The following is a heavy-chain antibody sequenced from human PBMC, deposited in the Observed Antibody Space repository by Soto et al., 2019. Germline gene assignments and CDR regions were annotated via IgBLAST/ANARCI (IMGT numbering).Heavy chain of an antibody. CDR2: INADNGNP. D-gene: IGHD3-22*01. Sequence: GASVKVSCKASGYTFTSYAMHWVRQAPGQRLEWMGWINADNGNPKEAQKFQGRITMTIDTSTTTVYMELRSLRSDDTAVYYCARESVHIYDDRGYHFWFDPWGQGTQATVSS. V-gene: IGHV1-3*01. CDR1: GYTFTSYA. CDR3: ARESVHIYDDRGYHFWFDP. J-gene: IGHJ5*02.